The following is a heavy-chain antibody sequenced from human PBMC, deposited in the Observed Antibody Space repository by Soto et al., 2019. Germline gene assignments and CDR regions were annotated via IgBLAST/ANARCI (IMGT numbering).Heavy chain of an antibody. V-gene: IGHV1-69*13. CDR3: ARNKTKYRSSVVYYYGMDV. D-gene: IGHD6-6*01. Sequence: SVKVSCKASGGTFSSYAISWVRQAPGQGLEWMGGIIPIFGTANYAQKFQGRVTITADESTSTAYMGLSSLRSEDTAVYYCARNKTKYRSSVVYYYGMDVWGQGTTVTVSS. CDR2: IIPIFGTA. J-gene: IGHJ6*02. CDR1: GGTFSSYA.